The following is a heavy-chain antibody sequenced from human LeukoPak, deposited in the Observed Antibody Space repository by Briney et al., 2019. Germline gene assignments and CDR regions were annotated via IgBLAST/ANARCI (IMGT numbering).Heavy chain of an antibody. Sequence: EASVKVSCKASGYTFTGYYMHWVRQAPGQGLEWMGWINPNSGGTNYAQKFQGRVTMTRDTSISTAYMELSRLRSDDTAVYYCARTHFYVWGSYRYGCYFDYWGQGTLVTVSS. D-gene: IGHD3-16*02. V-gene: IGHV1-2*02. CDR1: GYTFTGYY. J-gene: IGHJ4*02. CDR2: INPNSGGT. CDR3: ARTHFYVWGSYRYGCYFDY.